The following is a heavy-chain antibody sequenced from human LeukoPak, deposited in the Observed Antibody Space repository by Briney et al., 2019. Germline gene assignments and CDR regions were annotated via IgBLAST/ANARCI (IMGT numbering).Heavy chain of an antibody. V-gene: IGHV3-30*02. CDR1: GFSSYG. D-gene: IGHD3-22*01. CDR2: IRYDGSNK. Sequence: GSLRLSCAASGFSSYGMHWVRQAPGKGLEWVAFIRYDGSNKFYADSVKGRFTISRDNSKNTLYLQMNSLRAEDTAVYYCAKSDYDSSGYYYFEYRGQGTLVTVSS. CDR3: AKSDYDSSGYYYFEY. J-gene: IGHJ4*02.